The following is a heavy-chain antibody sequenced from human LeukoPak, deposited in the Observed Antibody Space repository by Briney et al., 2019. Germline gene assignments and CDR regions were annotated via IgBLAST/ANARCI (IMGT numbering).Heavy chain of an antibody. V-gene: IGHV3-30*02. D-gene: IGHD3-22*01. CDR2: IRYNGNNQ. CDR3: ARDGFSVAYYYDSSDAFDI. Sequence: GALRLSCAASGFTFNNYGMHWVRQAPGKGLEWVAFIRYNGNNQYYADSVKGRFTISRDNSKNTLYLQMNSLRAEDTAVYYCARDGFSVAYYYDSSDAFDIWGQGTMVTVSS. CDR1: GFTFNNYG. J-gene: IGHJ3*02.